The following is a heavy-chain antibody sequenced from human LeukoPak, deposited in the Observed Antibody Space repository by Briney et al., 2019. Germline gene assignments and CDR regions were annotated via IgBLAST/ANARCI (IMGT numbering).Heavy chain of an antibody. Sequence: SVTVSCKASGGTFSSYAISWVRQAPGQGLEWMGGIIPVFGTANYAQKFQGRVTITADESTSTAYMELSSLRSEDTAVYYCARGSSGWYNWFDPWGQGTLVTVSS. CDR2: IIPVFGTA. CDR3: ARGSSGWYNWFDP. V-gene: IGHV1-69*13. J-gene: IGHJ5*02. D-gene: IGHD6-19*01. CDR1: GGTFSSYA.